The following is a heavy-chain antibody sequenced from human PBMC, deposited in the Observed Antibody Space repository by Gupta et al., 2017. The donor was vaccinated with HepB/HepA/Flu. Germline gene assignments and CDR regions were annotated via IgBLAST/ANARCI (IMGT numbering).Heavy chain of an antibody. CDR1: GFTFSDYA. CDR3: AKRLRDTSGHFDF. CDR2: FSGNDGKT. Sequence: EVQLLESGGGLVQPGGSLSISCAASGFTFSDYAMSWVRQAPGKGLEWVSTFSGNDGKTFDAESVKGRFTISRDNSKNTLYLQMHSLRDEDTAVYYCAKRLRDTSGHFDFWGQGTILTVSS. J-gene: IGHJ4*02. D-gene: IGHD5-18*01. V-gene: IGHV3-23*01.